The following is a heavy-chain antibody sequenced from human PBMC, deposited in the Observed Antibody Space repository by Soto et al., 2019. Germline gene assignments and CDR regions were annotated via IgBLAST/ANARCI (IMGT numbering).Heavy chain of an antibody. CDR3: AKERRDDYKYGVDY. J-gene: IGHJ4*02. CDR1: GFTFSSYA. CDR2: ISGSDIST. D-gene: IGHD4-4*01. V-gene: IGHV3-23*01. Sequence: EVQLLESGGGLVQPGGSLRLSCAASGFTFSSYAMSWVRQAPGKGLEWVSAISGSDISTYCADSGKGRFTLSRDNSKNTLYLKMNSLRAEDTAVYYCAKERRDDYKYGVDYWGQGTLVTVSS.